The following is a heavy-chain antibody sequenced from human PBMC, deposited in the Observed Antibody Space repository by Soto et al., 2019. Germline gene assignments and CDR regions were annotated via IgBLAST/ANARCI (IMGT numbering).Heavy chain of an antibody. V-gene: IGHV1-69*13. Sequence: SVKVSCKASGGTFSSYAISWVRQAPGQGLEWMGGIIPIFGTANYAQKFQGRVTITADESTSTAYMELSSLRSEDTAVYYCARGFRGVLRYFDWLSRSYYYYGMDVWGQGTTVTVSS. CDR3: ARGFRGVLRYFDWLSRSYYYYGMDV. CDR2: IIPIFGTA. CDR1: GGTFSSYA. J-gene: IGHJ6*02. D-gene: IGHD3-9*01.